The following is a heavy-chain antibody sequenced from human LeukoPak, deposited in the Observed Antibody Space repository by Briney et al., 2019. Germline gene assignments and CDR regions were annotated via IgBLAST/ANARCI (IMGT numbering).Heavy chain of an antibody. Sequence: RASVKVSCKASGYTFTSYGISWVRQAPGQGLEWMGWISAYNGNTNYAQKLQGRVTMTRNTSISTAYMELSSLRSEDTAVYYCARKHSSGYYYAPSDYWGQGTLVTVSS. D-gene: IGHD3-22*01. CDR3: ARKHSSGYYYAPSDY. CDR1: GYTFTSYG. J-gene: IGHJ4*02. CDR2: ISAYNGNT. V-gene: IGHV1-18*01.